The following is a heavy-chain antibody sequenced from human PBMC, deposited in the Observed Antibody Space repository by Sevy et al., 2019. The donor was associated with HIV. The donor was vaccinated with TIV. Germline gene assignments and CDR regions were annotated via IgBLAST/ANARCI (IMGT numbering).Heavy chain of an antibody. CDR3: GRDLVTFLIVYAIPYYYYGMDV. Sequence: GGSLRLSCAASGFTFSSYAMHWVRQAPGKGLEWVAVISYDGSNKYYADSVKGRFTISRDNSKNTLYRQMNRLRAQDPAVYYCGRDLVTFLIVYAIPYYYYGMDVCGQGTTVTVSS. V-gene: IGHV3-30-3*01. D-gene: IGHD2-8*01. J-gene: IGHJ6*02. CDR2: ISYDGSNK. CDR1: GFTFSSYA.